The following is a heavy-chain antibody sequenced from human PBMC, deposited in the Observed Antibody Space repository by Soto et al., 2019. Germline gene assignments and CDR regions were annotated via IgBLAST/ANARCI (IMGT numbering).Heavy chain of an antibody. J-gene: IGHJ6*02. Sequence: GGSLRLSCAASGFTFSSYSMHWVRQAPGKGLEWVAVISYDGSNKYYADSVKGRFTISRDNSKNTLYLQMNSLRAEDTAVYYCAKDRGDFTHYYYGMDVWGQGTTVTVSS. D-gene: IGHD3-3*01. CDR2: ISYDGSNK. CDR3: AKDRGDFTHYYYGMDV. CDR1: GFTFSSYS. V-gene: IGHV3-30*18.